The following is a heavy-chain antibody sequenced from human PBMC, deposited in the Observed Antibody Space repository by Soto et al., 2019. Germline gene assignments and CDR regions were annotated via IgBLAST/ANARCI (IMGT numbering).Heavy chain of an antibody. CDR2: IYWDDDK. J-gene: IGHJ4*02. Sequence: QITLNESGPTQVKPRQTLTLTCTFSGFSLTTSGVGVGWIRQSPGKAPEWLALIYWDDDKRYSPSLKSRLTITKDTSKNQVVLTMADLYPAATATYYCAHRVLRTVFGLVTTTAIYFDFWGQGTPVAVSS. CDR1: GFSLTTSGVG. V-gene: IGHV2-5*02. D-gene: IGHD3-3*01. CDR3: AHRVLRTVFGLVTTTAIYFDF.